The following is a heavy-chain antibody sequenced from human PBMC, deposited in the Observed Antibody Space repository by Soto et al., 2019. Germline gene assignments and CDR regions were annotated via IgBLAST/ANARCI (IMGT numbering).Heavy chain of an antibody. CDR1: GGSISSYY. Sequence: SETLSLTCTVSGGSISSYYWSWIRQPPGKGLEWIGYIYYSGSTNCNPSLKSRVTISVDTSKNQFSLKLSSVTAADTAVYYCARTILEWLFNDWGQGTLVTVSS. D-gene: IGHD3-3*01. V-gene: IGHV4-59*01. CDR3: ARTILEWLFND. J-gene: IGHJ4*02. CDR2: IYYSGST.